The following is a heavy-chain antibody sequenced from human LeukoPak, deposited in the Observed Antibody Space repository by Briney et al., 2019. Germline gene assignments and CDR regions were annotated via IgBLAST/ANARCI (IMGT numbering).Heavy chain of an antibody. CDR3: ARGYDYGDYVGDFDY. CDR1: GGTFSSYA. CDR2: IIPILGIA. Sequence: SVKVSCKASGGTFSSYAISWVRQAPGQGLEWMGRIIPILGIANYAQKFQGRVTITADKSTSTAYMELRSLRSDDTAVYYCARGYDYGDYVGDFDYWGQGTLVTVSS. D-gene: IGHD4-17*01. J-gene: IGHJ4*02. V-gene: IGHV1-69*04.